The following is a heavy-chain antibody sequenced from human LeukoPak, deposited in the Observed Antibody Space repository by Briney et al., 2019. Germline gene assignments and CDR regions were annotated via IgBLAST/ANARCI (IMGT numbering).Heavy chain of an antibody. CDR3: ARDLIGKTVVVPAAIPGY. Sequence: ASVKVSCKASGYTFTSYYMHWVRQAPGRGLEWMGIINPSGGSTSYAQKFQGRVTMTRDTSTSTVYMELSSLRSEDTAVYYCARDLIGKTVVVPAAIPGYWGQGTLVTVSS. J-gene: IGHJ4*02. CDR2: INPSGGST. CDR1: GYTFTSYY. V-gene: IGHV1-46*01. D-gene: IGHD2-2*01.